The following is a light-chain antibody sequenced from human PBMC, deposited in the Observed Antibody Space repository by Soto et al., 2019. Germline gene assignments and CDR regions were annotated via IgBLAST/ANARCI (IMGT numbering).Light chain of an antibody. CDR3: QQRSNWPPSIT. CDR2: GAS. Sequence: VITQSPATLSASPGARVTLSCRARQTVTTNLAWYHQKPGPAPILLSYGASTRATGIPARFSGSGSGTEFTLTISSLQSEDFAVSYGQQRSNWPPSITFGQGTRLEIK. J-gene: IGKJ5*01. CDR1: QTVTTN. V-gene: IGKV3-15*01.